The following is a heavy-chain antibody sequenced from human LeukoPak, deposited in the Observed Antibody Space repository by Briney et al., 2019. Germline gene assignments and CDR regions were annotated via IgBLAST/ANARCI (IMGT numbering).Heavy chain of an antibody. Sequence: TGGSLRLSCAASGFTFSSYEMNWVRQAPGKGLEWVSYISSSGSTIYYADSVKGRFTISRDNAKNSLYLQMNSLRAEDTAVYYCARDDGWSKGYCSGGSCYSCAFDIWGQGTMVTVSS. V-gene: IGHV3-48*03. CDR2: ISSSGSTI. CDR1: GFTFSSYE. D-gene: IGHD2-15*01. J-gene: IGHJ3*02. CDR3: ARDDGWSKGYCSGGSCYSCAFDI.